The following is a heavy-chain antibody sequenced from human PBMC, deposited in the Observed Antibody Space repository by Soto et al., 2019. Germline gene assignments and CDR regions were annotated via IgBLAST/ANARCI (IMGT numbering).Heavy chain of an antibody. CDR1: GGSISSGGYY. V-gene: IGHV4-31*03. D-gene: IGHD2-15*01. CDR3: ARGGYCSGGSCGPNWFDP. J-gene: IGHJ5*02. CDR2: IYYSGST. Sequence: SETLSLTCTVSGGSISSGGYYWSWIRQHPGKGLEWIGYIYYSGSTYYNPSLKSRVTISVDTSKNQFSLKLSSVTAADTAVYYCARGGYCSGGSCGPNWFDPWGQGTLVTVSS.